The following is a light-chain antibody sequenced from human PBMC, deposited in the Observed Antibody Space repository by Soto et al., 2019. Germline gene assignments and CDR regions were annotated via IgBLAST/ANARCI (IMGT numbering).Light chain of an antibody. CDR1: SGHSSYA. CDR2: LNSDGSH. J-gene: IGLJ2*01. CDR3: QTWGTGTHVV. Sequence: QSVLTQSPSASASLGASVKLTCTLSSGHSSYAIAWHQQQPEKGPRYLMKLNSDGSHSKGDGIPDRFSGSSSGAERYLTISSLQSEDEADYYCQTWGTGTHVVFGGGTKRTVL. V-gene: IGLV4-69*01.